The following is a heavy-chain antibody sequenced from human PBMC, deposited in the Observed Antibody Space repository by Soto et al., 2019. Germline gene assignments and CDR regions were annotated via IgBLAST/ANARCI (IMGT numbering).Heavy chain of an antibody. CDR3: ARDFEYFDS. J-gene: IGHJ4*02. V-gene: IGHV4-61*01. CDR1: GSSFRSGSYY. Sequence: SETLSLTCTVSGSSFRSGSYYWSWIRQPPGKGLEWIGYVYHTGRTSYNPSLKSRVSVSMDTSKNRSALNLDSVTAADTAVYFCARDFEYFDSWGQGTRVTVSS. CDR2: VYHTGRT. D-gene: IGHD3-9*01.